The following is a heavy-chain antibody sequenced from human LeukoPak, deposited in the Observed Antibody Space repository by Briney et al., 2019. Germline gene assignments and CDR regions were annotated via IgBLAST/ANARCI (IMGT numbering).Heavy chain of an antibody. V-gene: IGHV4-4*07. J-gene: IGHJ5*02. D-gene: IGHD3-16*01. Sequence: SETLSLTCTVSGGSISSYYWSFIRQPGEKGLEWIGGIHTSWTTYSNPSLKSRVTMSVDTSKNQFSLRLTSMTAADTAVYFCARGDYYHGGGRNWFDPWGQGTLVTVSP. CDR3: ARGDYYHGGGRNWFDP. CDR1: GGSISSYY. CDR2: IHTSWTT.